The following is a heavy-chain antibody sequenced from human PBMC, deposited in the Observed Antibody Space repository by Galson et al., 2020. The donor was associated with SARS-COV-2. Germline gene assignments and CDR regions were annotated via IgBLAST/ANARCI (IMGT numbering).Heavy chain of an antibody. CDR2: ISFDGSTK. V-gene: IGHV3-30*18. CDR1: GFTFSSFG. CDR3: AKDTQWLADYYFYYGMDV. D-gene: IGHD6-19*01. J-gene: IGHJ6*02. Sequence: GESLKISCAASGFTFSSFGMHWVRQIPGKGLQWVAVISFDGSTKYYADSVKGRFTISRDNSNNTVYLLLNSLRAEDTAMYYCAKDTQWLADYYFYYGMDVWGQGTTVTVSS.